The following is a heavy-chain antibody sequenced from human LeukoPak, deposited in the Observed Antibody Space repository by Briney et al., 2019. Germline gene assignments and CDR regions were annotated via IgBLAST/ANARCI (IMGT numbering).Heavy chain of an antibody. Sequence: GGSLRLSCAASGFTFSSYGMHWVRQAPGKGLEWVAFIRYDGSNKYYADSVKGRFTISRDNSKNTLYLQMNSLRAEDTAVYYCAKRPDPQDYYYNMDVWGKGTTVTVSS. CDR3: AKRPDPQDYYYNMDV. J-gene: IGHJ6*03. CDR2: IRYDGSNK. V-gene: IGHV3-30*02. CDR1: GFTFSSYG.